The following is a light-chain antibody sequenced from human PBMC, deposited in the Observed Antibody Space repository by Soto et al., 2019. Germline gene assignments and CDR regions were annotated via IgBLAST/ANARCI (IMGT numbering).Light chain of an antibody. V-gene: IGKV3-20*01. CDR1: QSVSSSY. CDR2: GAS. Sequence: FVLTQSPATLSLSPWERATLSCRASQSVSSSYLAWYQQKPGQAPRLLIYGASSRATGIPDRFSGSGSGTDFTLTISRLEPEDFAVYYCQQYGSSSITFGQGTRLEIK. CDR3: QQYGSSSIT. J-gene: IGKJ5*01.